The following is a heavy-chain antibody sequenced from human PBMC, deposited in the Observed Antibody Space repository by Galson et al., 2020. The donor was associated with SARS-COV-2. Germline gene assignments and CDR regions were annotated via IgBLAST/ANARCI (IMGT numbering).Heavy chain of an antibody. J-gene: IGHJ6*03. CDR3: ARWFGVVIIPHYYYYMDV. V-gene: IGHV1-18*01. Sequence: WVRQAPGQGLEGMGWISAYNGNTNYAQKLQGRVTMTTDTSTSTAYMELRSLRSDDTAVYYCARWFGVVIIPHYYYYMDVWGKGTTVTVSS. D-gene: IGHD3-3*01. CDR2: ISAYNGNT.